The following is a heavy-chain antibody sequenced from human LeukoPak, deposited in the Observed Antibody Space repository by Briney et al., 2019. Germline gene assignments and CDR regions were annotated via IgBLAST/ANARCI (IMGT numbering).Heavy chain of an antibody. CDR3: ARNRAGYSSSWYNY. CDR2: IYSGGST. Sequence: PGGSLRLSCAASGFTVSSNYMSWVRQAPGKGLEWVSVIYSGGSTYYADSVKGRFTISRDNSKNTLYLQMNSLRAEDTAVYYCARNRAGYSSSWYNYWGQGTLVTVSS. D-gene: IGHD6-13*01. V-gene: IGHV3-53*01. J-gene: IGHJ4*02. CDR1: GFTVSSNY.